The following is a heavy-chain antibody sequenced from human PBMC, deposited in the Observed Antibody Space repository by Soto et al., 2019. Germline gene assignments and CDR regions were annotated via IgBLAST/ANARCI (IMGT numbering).Heavy chain of an antibody. Sequence: GGSLRLSCTASGFSFGEYAMSWVRQAPGKGLEWVGFIRSKAYGGTTEYAASVKGRFTISRDDSRTIAYLQMNSLKTEDTAVYYCSRTYYHDRTGYSRYWGQGTQVPVYS. CDR1: GFSFGEYA. V-gene: IGHV3-49*04. D-gene: IGHD3-22*01. CDR3: SRTYYHDRTGYSRY. J-gene: IGHJ4*02. CDR2: IRSKAYGGTT.